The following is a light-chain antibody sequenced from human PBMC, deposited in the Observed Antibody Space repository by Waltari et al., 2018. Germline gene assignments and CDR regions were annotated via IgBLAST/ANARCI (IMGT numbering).Light chain of an antibody. CDR3: NSRDSSGNHPV. CDR1: RLRSYY. V-gene: IGLV3-19*01. J-gene: IGLJ2*01. CDR2: GKT. Sequence: SSELTQDPPVSVALGQPVRITCPGARLRSYYASWYQQKPGQATVLVSYGKTNRPSGIPYRFSGSSSGNTASLTITGAQAEDEADYYCNSRDSSGNHPVFGGGTKLTVL.